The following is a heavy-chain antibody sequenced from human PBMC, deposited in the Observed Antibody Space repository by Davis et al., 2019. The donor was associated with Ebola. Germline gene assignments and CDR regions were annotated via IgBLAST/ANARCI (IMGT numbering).Heavy chain of an antibody. CDR3: AYDMDV. CDR1: GYTFTGYY. Sequence: ASVKVSCKASGYTFTGYYMHWVRQAPAQLLAWMVRLHPYSCGTNYAQQFQGRVTMTRDTSISTAYMALSRLRSDDTAVYYCAYDMDVWGKGTTVTVSS. J-gene: IGHJ6*04. CDR2: LHPYSCGT. V-gene: IGHV1-2*06.